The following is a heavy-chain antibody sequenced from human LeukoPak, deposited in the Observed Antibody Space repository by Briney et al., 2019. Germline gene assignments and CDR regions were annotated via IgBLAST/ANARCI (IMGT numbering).Heavy chain of an antibody. Sequence: SETLSLTCTVSGGSISSGSYYWSWIRQPAGKGLEWIGRIYTSGSTNYNPSLKSRVTISVDTSKNQFSLKLNSVTAADTAVYYCARIYSSSWFLNWFDPWGQGTLVTVSS. D-gene: IGHD6-13*01. CDR2: IYTSGST. V-gene: IGHV4-61*02. CDR1: GGSISSGSYY. J-gene: IGHJ5*02. CDR3: ARIYSSSWFLNWFDP.